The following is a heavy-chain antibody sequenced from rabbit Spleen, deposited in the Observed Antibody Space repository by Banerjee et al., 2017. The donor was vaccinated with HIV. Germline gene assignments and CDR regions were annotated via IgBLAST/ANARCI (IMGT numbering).Heavy chain of an antibody. Sequence: EQLEESGGGLVKSEGSLTLTCKASGVSLNDKDVMCWVRQAPGKGLEWIACINIVTGKSVYASWAKGRFTMSRTSSTTVTLQMTSLTAADTATYFCARLFAYAGYAAFGYATLDYFNLWGPGTLVTVS. CDR2: INIVTGKS. V-gene: IGHV1S45*01. J-gene: IGHJ4*01. CDR1: GVSLNDKDV. D-gene: IGHD7-1*01. CDR3: ARLFAYAGYAAFGYATLDYFNL.